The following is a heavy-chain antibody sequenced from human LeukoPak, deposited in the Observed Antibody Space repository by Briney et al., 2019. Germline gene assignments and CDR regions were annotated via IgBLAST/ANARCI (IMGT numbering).Heavy chain of an antibody. CDR1: GFTFSHYA. J-gene: IGHJ4*02. D-gene: IGHD2-15*01. CDR3: ARSRDIVVVVAASDY. CDR2: ISGSGGST. Sequence: HAGGSLRLSCAASGFTFSHYAMSWVRQAPGKGLEWVSGISGSGGSTYYADSVRGRFTISRDNSKDTLYLQVSSLRAEDTAVYYCARSRDIVVVVAASDYWGQGTLVTVSS. V-gene: IGHV3-23*01.